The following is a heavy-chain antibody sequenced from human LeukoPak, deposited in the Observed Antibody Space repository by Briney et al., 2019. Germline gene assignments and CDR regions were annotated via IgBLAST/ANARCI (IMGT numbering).Heavy chain of an antibody. CDR3: ARSVPASLSFDY. D-gene: IGHD2-21*02. V-gene: IGHV1-2*02. J-gene: IGHJ4*02. CDR2: INPNSGGT. Sequence: ASVKVSCKASGYTFTGYYMHWVQQAPGQGLEWMGWINPNSGGTNYAQKFQGRVTMTRDTSISTAYMELSRLRSDDTAVYYCARSVPASLSFDYWGQGTLVTVSS. CDR1: GYTFTGYY.